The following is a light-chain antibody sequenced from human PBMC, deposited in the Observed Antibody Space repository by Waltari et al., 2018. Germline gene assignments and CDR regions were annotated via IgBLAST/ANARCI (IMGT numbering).Light chain of an antibody. J-gene: IGLJ2*01. CDR1: TWGDKV. Sequence: SYDLTQPPSASVSPGQTATFTCYGDTWGDKVASWYQQRPGQSPLLVIYQDTKLPSGISDRFSGSNSGNKATLTLSGTQPLDEADYYCQAWDSIAVVFGGGTKLTVL. CDR2: QDT. CDR3: QAWDSIAVV. V-gene: IGLV3-1*01.